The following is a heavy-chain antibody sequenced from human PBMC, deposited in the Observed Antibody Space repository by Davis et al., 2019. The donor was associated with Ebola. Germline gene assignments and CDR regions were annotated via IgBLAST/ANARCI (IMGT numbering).Heavy chain of an antibody. J-gene: IGHJ5*01. CDR3: AREEGSSRWQNNWFDY. Sequence: GGSLRLSCSASGFTFSNYWMNWVRQAPGKGLEWVGVIAHDGTDKFYADSVQGRFTVSRDNSRNTLFLQMNSLRVEDTAIYYCAREEGSSRWQNNWFDYWGQGTLVTVSS. CDR2: IAHDGTDK. CDR1: GFTFSNYW. D-gene: IGHD2-2*01. V-gene: IGHV3-30-3*01.